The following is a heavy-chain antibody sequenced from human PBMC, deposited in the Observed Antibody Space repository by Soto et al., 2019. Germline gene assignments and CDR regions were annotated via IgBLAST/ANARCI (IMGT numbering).Heavy chain of an antibody. CDR3: AKDLGYSYGYGDY. CDR1: GFTFSSYG. Sequence: QPGGSLRLSCAASGFTFSSYGMHWVRQAPGKGLEWVAVISYDGSNKYYADSVKGRFTISRDNSKNTLYLQMNSLRAEDTAVYYCAKDLGYSYGYGDYWGQGTLVTVSS. J-gene: IGHJ4*02. D-gene: IGHD5-18*01. CDR2: ISYDGSNK. V-gene: IGHV3-30*18.